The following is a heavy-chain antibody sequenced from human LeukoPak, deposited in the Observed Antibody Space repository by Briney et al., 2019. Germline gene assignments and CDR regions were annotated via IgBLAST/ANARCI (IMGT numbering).Heavy chain of an antibody. CDR2: ITNDGSST. D-gene: IGHD3-22*01. CDR1: GFTFSTYT. CDR3: ARDFHRYCYDCGDYYTTFDI. Sequence: GGSLRLSCAASGFTFSTYTIHCVRHGPGKGLMWVSRITNDGSSTTYADSVKGRFTISRDNAKDTLYLQMNSLRAEDTAVYYCARDFHRYCYDCGDYYTTFDIWGQGTMVTVSS. V-gene: IGHV3-74*01. J-gene: IGHJ3*02.